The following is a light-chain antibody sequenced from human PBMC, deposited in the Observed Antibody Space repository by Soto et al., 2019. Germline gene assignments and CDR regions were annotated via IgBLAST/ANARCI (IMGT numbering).Light chain of an antibody. CDR1: SSDVGGYNY. V-gene: IGLV2-11*01. J-gene: IGLJ1*01. CDR3: CSYAGRSTYV. CDR2: AVS. Sequence: QSALTQPLSVSVSPGQSFTIACTGASSDVGGYNYVSWYQQHPGKAPKLMIYAVSKRPSGVPDRFSGSKSGNTASLTISGLQTEDEADYYCCSYAGRSTYVFGTGTTLTVL.